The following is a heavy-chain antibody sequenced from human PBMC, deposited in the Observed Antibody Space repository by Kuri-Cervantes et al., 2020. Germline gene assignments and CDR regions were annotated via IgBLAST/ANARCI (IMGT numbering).Heavy chain of an antibody. CDR2: IIENGGST. CDR1: GFTFSRNA. J-gene: IGHJ4*02. Sequence: GASLKISCAASGFTFSRNAMSWVRQAPGKGLEWVSGIIENGGSTYYADSVKGRFSISRDNSKNTLYLQMNSLRAEDTAVYYCARVRSGGRLYSGYDWAVFDYWGQGTLVTVSS. CDR3: ARVRSGGRLYSGYDWAVFDY. V-gene: IGHV3-23*01. D-gene: IGHD5-12*01.